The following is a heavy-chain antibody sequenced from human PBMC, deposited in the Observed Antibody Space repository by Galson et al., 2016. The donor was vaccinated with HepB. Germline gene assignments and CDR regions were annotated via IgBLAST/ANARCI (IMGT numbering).Heavy chain of an antibody. Sequence: CAISGDSVSSNSAAWNWIRQSPSRGLEWLGRTFYRSKWYNDYAVSVKSRITINPDTSKNQFSLQLNSVTPEDTAVYYCARALYHYSSSSWYNPRGDFYYYYMDVWGKGTTVTVSS. J-gene: IGHJ6*03. CDR2: TFYRSKWYN. V-gene: IGHV6-1*01. D-gene: IGHD6-13*01. CDR3: ARALYHYSSSSWYNPRGDFYYYYMDV. CDR1: GDSVSSNSAA.